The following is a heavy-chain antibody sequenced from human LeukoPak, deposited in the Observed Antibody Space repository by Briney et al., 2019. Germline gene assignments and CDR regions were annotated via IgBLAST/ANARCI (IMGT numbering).Heavy chain of an antibody. CDR3: ARGLGDYNTDWFPVSGY. D-gene: IGHD3-9*01. Sequence: GASVKVSCKASGYTFATYYMHWVRQAPGQGLEWMGVINPSSGSTNYAQNFQGRVTMTRDTSTSTVYMELSSLRSEDTAIYYCARGLGDYNTDWFPVSGYWGQGTPVTVSS. J-gene: IGHJ4*02. V-gene: IGHV1-46*01. CDR1: GYTFATYY. CDR2: INPSSGST.